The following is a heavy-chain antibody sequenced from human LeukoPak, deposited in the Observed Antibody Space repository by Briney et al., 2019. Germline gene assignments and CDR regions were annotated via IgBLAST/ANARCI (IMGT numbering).Heavy chain of an antibody. J-gene: IGHJ5*02. CDR3: AKDHGELAGAGLNWFDP. Sequence: AGGSLRLSCAASGFTFSSYAITWFRQAPGKGLEWVSAISGSGGSTYYADSVKGRFTIPRDNSKNTLYLQMNSLRAEEKAVYYCAKDHGELAGAGLNWFDPWGQGTLVTVSS. CDR2: ISGSGGST. V-gene: IGHV3-23*01. CDR1: GFTFSSYA. D-gene: IGHD6-13*01.